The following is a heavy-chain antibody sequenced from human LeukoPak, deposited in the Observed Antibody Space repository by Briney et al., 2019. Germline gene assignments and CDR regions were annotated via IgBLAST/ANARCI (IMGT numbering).Heavy chain of an antibody. CDR1: GGTFSSYA. J-gene: IGHJ2*01. D-gene: IGHD3-10*01. Sequence: EASVKVSCKASGGTFSSYAISWLRQAPGQGLEGMGGIIPIFGTANYAQKFQGRVTITADKPTSTAYVELSSLRSEDTAVYYCASLRVTMVRGLLPGYFDLWGRGTLVTVSS. CDR2: IIPIFGTA. V-gene: IGHV1-69*06. CDR3: ASLRVTMVRGLLPGYFDL.